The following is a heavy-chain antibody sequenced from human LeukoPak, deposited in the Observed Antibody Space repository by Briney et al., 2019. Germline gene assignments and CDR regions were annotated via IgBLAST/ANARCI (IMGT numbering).Heavy chain of an antibody. CDR3: AKSNGYGLVDI. Sequence: SETLSLTCAVYGGSFSGYYWSWIRQPPGKGLEWIGEINHSGSTNYNPSLKSRVTISVDTSKNQFSLNLNSVTAADTAVYYCAKSNGYGLVDIWGQGTMVTVSS. D-gene: IGHD3-10*01. V-gene: IGHV4-34*01. CDR2: INHSGST. J-gene: IGHJ3*02. CDR1: GGSFSGYY.